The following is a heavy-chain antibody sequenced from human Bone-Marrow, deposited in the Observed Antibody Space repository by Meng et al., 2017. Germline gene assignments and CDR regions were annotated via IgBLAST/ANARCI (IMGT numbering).Heavy chain of an antibody. Sequence: GVSLKISCAASGFTFSSYAMSWVRQAPGKGLEWVSAISGSGGSTYYADSVKGRFTISRDNSKNTLYLQMNSLRAEDTAVYYCAKDRQVIAVAGDAFDIWGQGTMVTVSS. D-gene: IGHD6-19*01. CDR3: AKDRQVIAVAGDAFDI. CDR1: GFTFSSYA. J-gene: IGHJ3*02. V-gene: IGHV3-23*01. CDR2: ISGSGGST.